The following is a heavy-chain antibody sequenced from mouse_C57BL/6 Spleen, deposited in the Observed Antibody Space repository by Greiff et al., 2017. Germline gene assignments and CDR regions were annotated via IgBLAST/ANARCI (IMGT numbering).Heavy chain of an antibody. V-gene: IGHV10-1*01. CDR2: IRSKSNNYAT. CDR3: VRHGIDYEYEGVDYYAMDD. J-gene: IGHJ4*01. Sequence: EVKLQESGGGLVQPKGSLKLSCAASGFSFNTYAMNWVRQAPGKGLEWVARIRSKSNNYATYYADSVKDRFTISRDDSESMLYLQMNNLKTEDTAMYYCVRHGIDYEYEGVDYYAMDDWGKGTSVTVSS. D-gene: IGHD2-4*01. CDR1: GFSFNTYA.